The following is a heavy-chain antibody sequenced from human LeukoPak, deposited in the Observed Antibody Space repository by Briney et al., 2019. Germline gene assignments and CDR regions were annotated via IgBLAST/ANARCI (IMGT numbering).Heavy chain of an antibody. Sequence: GGSLRLSCAASGFSVNDNYMSWVRQAPGKGLEWVSVIYSGGSTYYADSVKGRFTISRDNSKNTLYLQMNSLRAEDTAVYYCARDGGAATYYYGMDVWGQGTTVTVSS. CDR2: IYSGGST. D-gene: IGHD2-15*01. CDR1: GFSVNDNY. CDR3: ARDGGAATYYYGMDV. V-gene: IGHV3-66*01. J-gene: IGHJ6*02.